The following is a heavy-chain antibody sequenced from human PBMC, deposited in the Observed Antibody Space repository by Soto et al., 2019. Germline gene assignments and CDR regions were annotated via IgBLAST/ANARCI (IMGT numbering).Heavy chain of an antibody. D-gene: IGHD6-19*01. CDR3: ARRHLAVAVSPWFDP. CDR1: GLSITDSEMG. V-gene: IGHV2-26*01. CDR2: IDSSGEK. J-gene: IGHJ5*02. Sequence: QVTLKESGPVLVKPTETLTLRCTVSGLSITDSEMGVSWIRQPPGQPLEWLAHIDSSGEKSYRTFLKSRLALSKDPSKSQIVLTMTNMDPADTATYYCARRHLAVAVSPWFDPWGQGIPVTVSS.